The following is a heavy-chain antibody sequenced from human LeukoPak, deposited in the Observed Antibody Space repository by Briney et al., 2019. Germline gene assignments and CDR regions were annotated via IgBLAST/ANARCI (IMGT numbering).Heavy chain of an antibody. CDR3: ARGDVVIGPPRFCGFDI. CDR2: IKQDGSVK. V-gene: IGHV3-7*01. D-gene: IGHD3-10*01. Sequence: GGSLRLSCAASGITLTTYWISWVRQAPGKGLEWVANIKQDGSVKYYVDSVKGRFTLSRDNAKNSLYLQMNSLRAEDTAVYYCARGDVVIGPPRFCGFDIWGHGTMVTVSS. J-gene: IGHJ3*02. CDR1: GITLTTYW.